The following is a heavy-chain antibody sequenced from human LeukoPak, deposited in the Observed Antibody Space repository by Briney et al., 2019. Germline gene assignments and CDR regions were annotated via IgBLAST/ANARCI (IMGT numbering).Heavy chain of an antibody. CDR1: GYTFTGYY. V-gene: IGHV1-2*02. CDR3: ARDNSSGWYRFDY. J-gene: IGHJ4*02. D-gene: IGHD6-19*01. CDR2: IDPNSGGT. Sequence: ASVKVPCKASGYTFTGYYIHRVRQAPGQGLEWMGWIDPNSGGTNYAQKFQGRVTMTRDTSISTAYMELSRLRSDDTAVYYCARDNSSGWYRFDYWGQGTLVTVSS.